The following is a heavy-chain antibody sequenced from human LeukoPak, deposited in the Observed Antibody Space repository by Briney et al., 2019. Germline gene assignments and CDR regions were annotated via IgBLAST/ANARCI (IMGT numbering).Heavy chain of an antibody. Sequence: SVKVSCKASGGTFSSYAISWVRQAPGQGLEWMGRIIPILGIGNYAQKFQGRVTITADKSTSTAYMELSSLRSEDTAVYYCARDLIVGATTAWGQGTLVTVSS. CDR2: IIPILGIG. D-gene: IGHD1-26*01. J-gene: IGHJ4*02. CDR3: ARDLIVGATTA. CDR1: GGTFSSYA. V-gene: IGHV1-69*04.